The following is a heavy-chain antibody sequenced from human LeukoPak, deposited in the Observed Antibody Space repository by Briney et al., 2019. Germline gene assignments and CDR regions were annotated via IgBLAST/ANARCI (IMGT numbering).Heavy chain of an antibody. CDR3: AKSSIQRWVYYFDY. V-gene: IGHV3-23*01. J-gene: IGHJ4*02. CDR2: ISGSGGST. Sequence: GGSLRLSCAASGFTFSSYAMCWVRQAPGKGLEWVSAISGSGGSTYYADSVKGRFTISRDNSKNTLYLQMNSLRAEDTAVYYCAKSSIQRWVYYFDYWGQGTLVTVSS. D-gene: IGHD5-18*01. CDR1: GFTFSSYA.